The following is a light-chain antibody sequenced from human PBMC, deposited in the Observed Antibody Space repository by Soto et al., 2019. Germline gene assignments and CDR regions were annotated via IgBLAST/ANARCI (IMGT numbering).Light chain of an antibody. CDR3: SSFTTSSAVV. Sequence: QSVLTQPASVSGSPGQSITISCTGTSRDVGAYKYVSWYQQHPGRGPQLIIFEVRNRPSGISNRFSGSKSGNTASLTISGLQPEDEADYYCSSFTTSSAVVFGTGTKLTVL. CDR2: EVR. J-gene: IGLJ1*01. CDR1: SRDVGAYKY. V-gene: IGLV2-14*01.